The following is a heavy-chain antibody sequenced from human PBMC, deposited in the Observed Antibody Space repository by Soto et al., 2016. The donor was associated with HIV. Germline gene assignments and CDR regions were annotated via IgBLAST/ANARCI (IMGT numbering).Heavy chain of an antibody. D-gene: IGHD3-16*01. CDR2: INWNSDTT. CDR3: ARDTGGGAIDF. Sequence: EVQLVESGGGVVRPGGSLRLSCEAFGFRFDDEGLSWVRQAPGKGLGWVSAINWNSDTTGYGDSVKGRFIISRDNAKNSLYLQMNSLRVEDTAFYYCARDTGGGAIDFWGQGTLVTVSS. CDR1: GFRFDDEG. V-gene: IGHV3-20*04. J-gene: IGHJ4*02.